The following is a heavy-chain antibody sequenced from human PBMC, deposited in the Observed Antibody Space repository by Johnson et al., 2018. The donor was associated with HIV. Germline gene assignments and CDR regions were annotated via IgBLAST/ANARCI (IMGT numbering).Heavy chain of an antibody. J-gene: IGHJ3*02. Sequence: VQLVESGGGVVRPGGSLRLSCAASGFTFDDYAMHWVRQAPGKGLEWVSGISWNSGSIGYADSVKGRFTISRDNAKNSLYLQMNSLRAEDTALYYCAKVGMIVVHGAFDIWGQGTMVTVSS. D-gene: IGHD3-22*01. CDR3: AKVGMIVVHGAFDI. V-gene: IGHV3-9*01. CDR1: GFTFDDYA. CDR2: ISWNSGSI.